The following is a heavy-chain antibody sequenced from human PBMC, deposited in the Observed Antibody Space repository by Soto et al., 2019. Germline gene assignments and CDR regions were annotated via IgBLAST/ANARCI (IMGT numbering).Heavy chain of an antibody. D-gene: IGHD2-8*02. Sequence: SETLSLTCAVYGGSFSGYYWSWIRQPPGKGLEWIGEINHSGSTNYNPSLKSRVTISVDTSKNQFSLKLSSVTAADTAVYYCARGNTGGYYYYGMDVWGQGTTVT. J-gene: IGHJ6*02. CDR2: INHSGST. V-gene: IGHV4-34*01. CDR3: ARGNTGGYYYYGMDV. CDR1: GGSFSGYY.